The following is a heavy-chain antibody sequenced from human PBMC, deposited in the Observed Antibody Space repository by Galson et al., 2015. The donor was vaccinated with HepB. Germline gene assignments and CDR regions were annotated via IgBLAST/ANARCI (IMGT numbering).Heavy chain of an antibody. CDR1: GYTFTSYG. Sequence: SVKVSCKASGYTFTSYGISWVRQAPGQGLEWMGWISAYNGNTNYAQKLQGRVTMTTDTSTSIAYMELRSLRSDDTAVYYCARDLSSAMIVVVDYGMDVWGQGTTVTVSS. CDR3: ARDLSSAMIVVVDYGMDV. V-gene: IGHV1-18*04. D-gene: IGHD3-22*01. J-gene: IGHJ6*02. CDR2: ISAYNGNT.